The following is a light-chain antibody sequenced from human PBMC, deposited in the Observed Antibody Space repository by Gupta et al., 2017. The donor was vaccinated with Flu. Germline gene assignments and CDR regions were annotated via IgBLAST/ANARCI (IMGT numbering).Light chain of an antibody. CDR2: AAS. V-gene: IGKV1-39*01. CDR1: QSISSY. Sequence: EDRVTITCRESQSISSYLNWYQQKPGKAPKLLIYAASSLQSGVPSRFSGSGSGTDFTLTISSLQPEDFATYYCQQSYSTPLTFGGGTKVEIK. CDR3: QQSYSTPLT. J-gene: IGKJ4*01.